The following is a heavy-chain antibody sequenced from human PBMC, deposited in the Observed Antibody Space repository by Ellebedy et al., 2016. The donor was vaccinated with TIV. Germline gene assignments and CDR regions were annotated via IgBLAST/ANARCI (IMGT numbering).Heavy chain of an antibody. J-gene: IGHJ5*02. CDR2: INHSGST. D-gene: IGHD2-2*02. V-gene: IGHV4-34*01. Sequence: GSLRLSXAVYGGSFSGYYWSWIRQPPGKGLEWIGEINHSGSTNYNPSLKSRVTISVDTSKNQFSLKLSSVTAADTAVYYCAGYCSSTSCYTGWFDPWGQGTLVTVSS. CDR1: GGSFSGYY. CDR3: AGYCSSTSCYTGWFDP.